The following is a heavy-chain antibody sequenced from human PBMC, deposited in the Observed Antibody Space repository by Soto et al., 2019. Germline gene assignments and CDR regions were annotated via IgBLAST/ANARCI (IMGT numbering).Heavy chain of an antibody. CDR1: GGSFSGYY. V-gene: IGHV4-34*01. CDR2: INHSGST. CDR3: ARDAVRDYPYYYGMDV. J-gene: IGHJ6*02. D-gene: IGHD4-17*01. Sequence: PSETLSLTCAVYGGSFSGYYWSWIRQPPGKGLEWIGEINHSGSTYYNPPLKSRVTISVDTSKNQFSLKLSSVTAADTAVYYCARDAVRDYPYYYGMDVWGQGTTVTVSS.